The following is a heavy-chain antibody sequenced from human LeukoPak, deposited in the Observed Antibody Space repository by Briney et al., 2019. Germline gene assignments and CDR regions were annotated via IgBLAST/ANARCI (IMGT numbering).Heavy chain of an antibody. J-gene: IGHJ4*02. CDR2: IIPIFGTA. CDR3: ARGGGDYYDSSGYTFDY. Sequence: GASVKVSSNASGDTFSSYAISWVRQAPGQALEWIGGIIPIFGTANYAQKFQGRVTITADESTSTAYMELSSLRSEDTAVYYCARGGGDYYDSSGYTFDYWGQGTLVTVSS. D-gene: IGHD3-22*01. CDR1: GDTFSSYA. V-gene: IGHV1-69*13.